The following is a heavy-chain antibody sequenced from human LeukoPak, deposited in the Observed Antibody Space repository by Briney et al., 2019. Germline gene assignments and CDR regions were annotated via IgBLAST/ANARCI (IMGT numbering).Heavy chain of an antibody. CDR1: GVSIHTSCYY. CDR3: ARGRSYGFDFDS. CDR2: TYYSGST. Sequence: SETLSHTCDVSGVSIHTSCYYLTWIRHPPGKGLEWIGYTYYSGSTRYNSSLRSRLTISLDSSKNQFSLRLTCVTAADTAVYYCARGRSYGFDFDSWGRGTLVIVSS. V-gene: IGHV4-61*01. D-gene: IGHD5-18*01. J-gene: IGHJ4*02.